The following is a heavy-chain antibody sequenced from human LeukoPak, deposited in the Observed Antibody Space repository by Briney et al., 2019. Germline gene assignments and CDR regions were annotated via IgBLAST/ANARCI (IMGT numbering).Heavy chain of an antibody. Sequence: KPSETLSLTCAVYGGSFSGYYWCWIRQPPGKGLEWIGEINHSGSTNYNPSLKSRVTISVDTSKNQFSLKLSSVTAADTAVYYCARGEQQLADWGQGTLVTVSS. V-gene: IGHV4-34*01. CDR1: GGSFSGYY. CDR2: INHSGST. J-gene: IGHJ4*02. CDR3: ARGEQQLAD. D-gene: IGHD6-13*01.